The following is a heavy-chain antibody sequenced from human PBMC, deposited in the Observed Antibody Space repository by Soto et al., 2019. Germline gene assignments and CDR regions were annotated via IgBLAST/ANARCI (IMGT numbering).Heavy chain of an antibody. V-gene: IGHV3-23*01. J-gene: IGHJ4*02. D-gene: IGHD3-22*01. CDR2: ISVSDGST. CDR3: ARLGSSSFDRTGYYPFHY. Sequence: GSLRLSCAASGFTFSSYAMSWVRQAPGKGLEWVSDISVSDGSTYYADSVKGRFASSRDNSKNTLYLQMNSLRAEDTAVYYCARLGSSSFDRTGYYPFHYWCQGTLVTVSS. CDR1: GFTFSSYA.